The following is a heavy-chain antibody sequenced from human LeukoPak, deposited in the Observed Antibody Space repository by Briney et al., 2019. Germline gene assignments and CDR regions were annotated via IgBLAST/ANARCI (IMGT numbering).Heavy chain of an antibody. J-gene: IGHJ4*02. CDR1: GGSISSSSYY. CDR2: IYYSGST. D-gene: IGHD1-26*01. V-gene: IGHV4-39*01. Sequence: SETLSLTCTVSGGSISSSSYYWGWIRQPPGKGLEWIGSIYYSGSTYYNPSLKSRVTISVDTSKNQFSLKLSSVTAADTAVYYCARHGDRQRWELPYYFDYWGQGTLVTVFS. CDR3: ARHGDRQRWELPYYFDY.